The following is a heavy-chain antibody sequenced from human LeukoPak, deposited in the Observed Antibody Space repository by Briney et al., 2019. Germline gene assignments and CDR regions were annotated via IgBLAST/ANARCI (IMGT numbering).Heavy chain of an antibody. CDR2: IYPGDSDT. CDR1: GYIFTKYW. J-gene: IGHJ5*02. V-gene: IGHV5-51*01. CDR3: ARSYTSETYCNRFDP. Sequence: GESLKISCKASGYIFTKYWIVWVRQMPGKGLEWMGIIYPGDSDTRYNPSFQGQVTISADKSITTAYLQWSSLRASDTAIYYCARSYTSETYCNRFDPWGQGTLVTVPS. D-gene: IGHD3-10*01.